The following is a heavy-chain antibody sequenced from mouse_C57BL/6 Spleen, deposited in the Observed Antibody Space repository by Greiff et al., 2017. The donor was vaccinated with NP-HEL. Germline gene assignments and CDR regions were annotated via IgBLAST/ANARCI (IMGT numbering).Heavy chain of an antibody. Sequence: QVQLKESGAELVKPGASVKMSCKASGYTFTSYWITWVKQRPGQGLEWIGDIYPGSGSTNYNEKFKSKATLTVDTSSSTAYMQLSSLTSEDSAVYYCARNEEDYGSSYAWFAYWGQGTLVTVSA. CDR2: IYPGSGST. D-gene: IGHD1-1*01. CDR1: GYTFTSYW. CDR3: ARNEEDYGSSYAWFAY. V-gene: IGHV1-55*01. J-gene: IGHJ3*01.